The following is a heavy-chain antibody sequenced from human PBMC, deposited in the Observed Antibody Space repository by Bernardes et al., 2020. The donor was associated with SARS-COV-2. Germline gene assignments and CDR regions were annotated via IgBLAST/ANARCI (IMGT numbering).Heavy chain of an antibody. V-gene: IGHV1-2*04. CDR1: GYTFTGYY. D-gene: IGHD3-3*01. J-gene: IGHJ3*02. CDR3: ARGPFFWSGYSDAFDI. Sequence: ASVKVSCKASGYTFTGYYMHWVRQAPGQGLEWMGWINPNSGGTNYAQKFQGWVTMTRDTSISPAYMELSRLRADDTAVYYCARGPFFWSGYSDAFDIWGQGTMVTVSS. CDR2: INPNSGGT.